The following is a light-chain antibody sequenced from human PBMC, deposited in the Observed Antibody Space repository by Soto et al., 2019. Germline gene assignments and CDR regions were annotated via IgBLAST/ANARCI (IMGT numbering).Light chain of an antibody. Sequence: IPLTQSPSSLSASVGDRVTITCRASQGISSYLAWYQQKPGKAPKLLIYAASTFQSGVPSRFSGSGSGTDFTLTISSLQPEDFATYYCQQLNSYPLFTFGPGTKVDIK. CDR1: QGISSY. V-gene: IGKV1-9*01. J-gene: IGKJ3*01. CDR3: QQLNSYPLFT. CDR2: AAS.